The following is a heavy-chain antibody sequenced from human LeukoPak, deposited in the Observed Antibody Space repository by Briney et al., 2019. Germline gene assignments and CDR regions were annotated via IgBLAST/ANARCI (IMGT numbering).Heavy chain of an antibody. J-gene: IGHJ4*02. Sequence: SETLSLTYTVSGGSISSYYWSWIRQPPGKGLEWIGYIYYSGSTNYNPSLKSRVTISVDTSKNQFSLKLSSVTAADTAVYYCARGRIPVAGTKNYLDYWGQGTLVTVSS. CDR2: IYYSGST. CDR1: GGSISSYY. V-gene: IGHV4-59*01. D-gene: IGHD6-19*01. CDR3: ARGRIPVAGTKNYLDY.